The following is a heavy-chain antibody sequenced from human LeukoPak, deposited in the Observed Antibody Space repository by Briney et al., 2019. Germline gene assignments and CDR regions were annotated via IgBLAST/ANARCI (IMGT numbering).Heavy chain of an antibody. CDR1: DGSISSYY. J-gene: IGHJ5*02. D-gene: IGHD5-24*01. CDR3: AKGGRWLQFWFDP. CDR2: IYYSGST. V-gene: IGHV4-59*01. Sequence: KPSETLSLTCTVSDGSISSYYWSWIRQPPGKGLEWIGYIYYSGSTNYNPSLKSRVPISVDTSKNQFSLKLSSVTAADTAVYYCAKGGRWLQFWFDPWGQGTLVTVSS.